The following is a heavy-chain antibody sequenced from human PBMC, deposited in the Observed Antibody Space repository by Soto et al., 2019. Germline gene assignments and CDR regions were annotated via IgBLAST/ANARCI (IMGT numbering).Heavy chain of an antibody. V-gene: IGHV1-2*02. CDR3: ARDHRGAKYGLDV. J-gene: IGHJ6*02. CDR1: GYTFTGYY. D-gene: IGHD1-26*01. Sequence: ASVKVSCKASGYTFTGYYMHWVRQAPGQGLEWMGWINPNSGGTNYAQKFQGRVTMTRDTSKNQFSLQLNSVTPEDAAVYYCARDHRGAKYGLDVWGQGTTVTVSS. CDR2: INPNSGGT.